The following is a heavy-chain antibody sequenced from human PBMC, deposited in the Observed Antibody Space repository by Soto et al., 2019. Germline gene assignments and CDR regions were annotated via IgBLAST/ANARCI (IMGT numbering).Heavy chain of an antibody. D-gene: IGHD3-22*01. J-gene: IGHJ5*02. Sequence: QVQLVQSGAEVKMPGSSVKVSCKASGGTFSSYAISWVRQAPGQGLVWMGEIIPIFGTANYAQKFQGRVTITAAESTSTAEMELSSLRSEDTAVYYCARDRGPSSGYYPYWFDPWGQGTLVSVSS. CDR1: GGTFSSYA. V-gene: IGHV1-69*12. CDR2: IIPIFGTA. CDR3: ARDRGPSSGYYPYWFDP.